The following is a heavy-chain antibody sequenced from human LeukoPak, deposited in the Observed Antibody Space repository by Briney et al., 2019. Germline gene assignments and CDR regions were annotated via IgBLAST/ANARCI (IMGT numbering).Heavy chain of an antibody. CDR3: AKGLERESRLDS. Sequence: GGSLRLSCAAPGFTFSNYAMSWVRQAPGKGLEWVSGISGIGYTTYYADSVRGRFTISTDNSKNTLYLQMNSLRAEDTALYYCAKGLERESRLDSWGQGTLVTVSS. J-gene: IGHJ5*01. V-gene: IGHV3-23*01. CDR2: ISGIGYTT. D-gene: IGHD1-1*01. CDR1: GFTFSNYA.